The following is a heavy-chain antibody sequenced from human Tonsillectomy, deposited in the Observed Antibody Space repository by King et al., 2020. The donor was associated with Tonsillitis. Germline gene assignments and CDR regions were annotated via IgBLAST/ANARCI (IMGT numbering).Heavy chain of an antibody. CDR3: AKGDMGYYYYGMDV. D-gene: IGHD3-16*01. Sequence: VQLVESWGGLVQPGGSLRVSFAASGFTFSSYAMSCVRQAPGKGLEWVSGISGTIVTTYYADSVKGRFTISRDNSKNTLYLQMNSLRAEDTAVYYCAKGDMGYYYYGMDVWGQGTTVTVSS. V-gene: IGHV3-23*04. CDR1: GFTFSSYA. CDR2: ISGTIVTT. J-gene: IGHJ6*02.